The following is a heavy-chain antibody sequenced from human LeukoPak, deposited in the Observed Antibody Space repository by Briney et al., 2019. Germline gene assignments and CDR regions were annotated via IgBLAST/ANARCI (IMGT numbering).Heavy chain of an antibody. Sequence: GGSLRLSCAASGFTFSSYSMNWVRQAPGKGLEWVSSISSSSSYIYYADSVKGRFTISRDNSKNILYLQMNSLRAEDTAVYYCARVVSSGWYSLDHWGQGTLVTVSS. V-gene: IGHV3-21*06. J-gene: IGHJ4*02. D-gene: IGHD6-19*01. CDR1: GFTFSSYS. CDR3: ARVVSSGWYSLDH. CDR2: ISSSSSYI.